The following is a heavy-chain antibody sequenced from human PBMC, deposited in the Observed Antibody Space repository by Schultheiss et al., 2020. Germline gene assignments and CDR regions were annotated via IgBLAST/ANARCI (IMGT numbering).Heavy chain of an antibody. D-gene: IGHD4-23*01. CDR3: ARGRATVDEDAFDM. J-gene: IGHJ3*02. CDR1: GFTFSSYW. CDR2: IMQDGSEK. Sequence: ESLKISCAASGFTFSSYWMSWVRQAPGKGLEWVANIMQDGSEKYYVDSVKGRFTISRDNAKNSLYLQMNSLRAEDTAVYYCARGRATVDEDAFDMWGQGTMVTVS. V-gene: IGHV3-7*03.